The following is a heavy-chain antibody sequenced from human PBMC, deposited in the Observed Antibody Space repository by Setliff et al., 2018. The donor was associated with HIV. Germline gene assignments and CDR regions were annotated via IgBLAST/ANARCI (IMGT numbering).Heavy chain of an antibody. D-gene: IGHD3-9*01. CDR2: MYHSGST. J-gene: IGHJ3*02. Sequence: SETMSLTCAVSGYSISSGYYWGWIRQPPGKGLEWIGSMYHSGSTYHNPSLKSRVTISVDTSKNQFSLKLSYVTDADTAFYYCARQSPQIRYLDWLNAFDIWVQGTMVTVSS. CDR1: GYSISSGYY. V-gene: IGHV4-38-2*01. CDR3: ARQSPQIRYLDWLNAFDI.